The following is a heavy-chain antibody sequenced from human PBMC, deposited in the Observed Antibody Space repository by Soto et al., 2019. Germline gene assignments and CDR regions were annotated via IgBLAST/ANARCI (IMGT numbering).Heavy chain of an antibody. D-gene: IGHD2-15*01. CDR3: ARGVPDIVVVVADPRGEGYYYYYMDV. CDR1: GGSISSSSYY. Sequence: SETLSLTCTVSGGSISSSSYYWGWIRQPPGKGLEWIGSIYYSGSTNYNPSLKSRVTISVDTSKNQFSLKLSSVTAADTAVYYCARGVPDIVVVVADPRGEGYYYYYMDVWGKGTTVTVSS. J-gene: IGHJ6*03. CDR2: IYYSGST. V-gene: IGHV4-39*07.